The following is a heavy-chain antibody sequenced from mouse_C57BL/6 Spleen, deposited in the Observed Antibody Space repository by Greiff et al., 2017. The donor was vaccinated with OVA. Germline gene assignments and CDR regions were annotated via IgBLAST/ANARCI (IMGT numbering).Heavy chain of an antibody. J-gene: IGHJ2*01. Sequence: VQLQQSGAELVRPGASVKLSCKASGYTFTDYYINWVKQRPGQGLEWIARIYPGSGNTYYNEKFKGKATLTAEKSSSTAYMQLSSLTSEDSAVYFCARRLTGTWAVDYWGQGTTLTVSS. V-gene: IGHV1-76*01. CDR1: GYTFTDYY. CDR3: ARRLTGTWAVDY. CDR2: IYPGSGNT. D-gene: IGHD4-1*01.